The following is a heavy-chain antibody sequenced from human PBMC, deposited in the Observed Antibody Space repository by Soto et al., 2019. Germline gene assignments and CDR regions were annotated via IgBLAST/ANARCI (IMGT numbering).Heavy chain of an antibody. D-gene: IGHD4-17*01. J-gene: IGHJ4*02. CDR1: GGSVTNSSYY. CDR2: VYYRGRS. Sequence: SETLSLTCTVSGGSVTNSSYYWGWIRQSPGKGLEWIGSVYYRGRSYSKSSVKSRVTISVDTSKNRFSLSLNSVTASDTAVYFCVSRRTTVPTQAYFDYWGPGALVTVSS. CDR3: VSRRTTVPTQAYFDY. V-gene: IGHV4-39*01.